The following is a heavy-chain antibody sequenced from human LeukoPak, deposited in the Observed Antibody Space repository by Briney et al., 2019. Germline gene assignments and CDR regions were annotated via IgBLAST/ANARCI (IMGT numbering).Heavy chain of an antibody. V-gene: IGHV3-15*01. CDR1: GFTFNNAW. D-gene: IGHD3-10*01. J-gene: IGHJ4*02. CDR2: IKRKTDDGTK. Sequence: PGGSLTLSCVASGFTFNNAWMNWVRRAAGKGLEWVGRIKRKTDDGTKDYAAPVKGRFTVSRDDSKSTVFLQMNSLKTKDTGVYYCTAGQGKSDFDYWGQGTLVTVSS. CDR3: TAGQGKSDFDY.